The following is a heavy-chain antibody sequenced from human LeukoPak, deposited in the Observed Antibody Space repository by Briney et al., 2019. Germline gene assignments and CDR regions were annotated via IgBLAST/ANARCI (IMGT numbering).Heavy chain of an antibody. CDR3: ARVSEISPSYYYDSSGYYYFDY. CDR1: GGSFSGYY. V-gene: IGHV4-34*01. D-gene: IGHD3-22*01. J-gene: IGHJ4*02. Sequence: SETLSLTCAVYGGSFSGYYWSWIRQPPGKGLEWIGEINHSGSTNYNPSLKSRVTISVDTSKNQFSLKLSSVTAADTAVYYCARVSEISPSYYYDSSGYYYFDYWGQGTLVTVSS. CDR2: INHSGST.